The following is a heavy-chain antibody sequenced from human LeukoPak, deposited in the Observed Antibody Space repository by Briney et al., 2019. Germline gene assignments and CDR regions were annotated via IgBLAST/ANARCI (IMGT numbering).Heavy chain of an antibody. V-gene: IGHV3-53*01. Sequence: PGGSLRLSCVVSGFTVSTNFMSWVRQAPGERLEWVSVIYSGGSTYYADSEKGRFTISRDNSKNTLYLQMNSLRAEDTAVYYCARTRVDTTTFDYFDYWGQGTLVTVSS. D-gene: IGHD4-11*01. CDR3: ARTRVDTTTFDYFDY. CDR1: GFTVSTNF. J-gene: IGHJ4*02. CDR2: IYSGGST.